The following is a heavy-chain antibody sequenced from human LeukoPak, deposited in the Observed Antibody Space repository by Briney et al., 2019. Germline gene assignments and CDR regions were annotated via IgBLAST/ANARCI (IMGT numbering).Heavy chain of an antibody. J-gene: IGHJ3*02. D-gene: IGHD2-15*01. CDR3: ARERPVVVAATGAFDI. V-gene: IGHV1-69*13. CDR1: GGTFSSYA. CDR2: IIPIFGTA. Sequence: SVKVSCEASGGTFSSYAISWVRQAPGQGLEWMGGIIPIFGTANYAQKFQGRVTITADESTSTAYMELSSLRSEDTAVYYCARERPVVVAATGAFDIWGQGTMVTVSS.